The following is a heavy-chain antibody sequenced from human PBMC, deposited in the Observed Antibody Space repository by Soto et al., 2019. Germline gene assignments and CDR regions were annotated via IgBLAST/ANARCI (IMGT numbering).Heavy chain of an antibody. CDR3: ARGFTKHYYDSSGYYLDY. Sequence: SVKVSCKASGGTFSSYAISWVRQAPGQGLEWMGGIIPIFGTANYAQKFQGRVTITADESTSTAYMELSSLRSEDTAVYYCARGFTKHYYDSSGYYLDYWGQGTLVTVSS. J-gene: IGHJ4*02. CDR2: IIPIFGTA. CDR1: GGTFSSYA. D-gene: IGHD3-22*01. V-gene: IGHV1-69*13.